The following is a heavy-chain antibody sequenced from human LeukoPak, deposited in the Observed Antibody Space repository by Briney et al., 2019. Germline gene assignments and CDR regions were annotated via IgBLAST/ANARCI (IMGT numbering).Heavy chain of an antibody. CDR3: ARSWVGDYYYYYYMDV. Sequence: SETLSLTXAVYGGSFSGCYWSWIRQPPGKGLEWIGEINHSGSTNYNPSLKSRVTISVDTSKNQFSLKLSSVTAADTAVYYCARSWVGDYYYYYYMDVWGKGTTVTVSS. CDR2: INHSGST. CDR1: GGSFSGCY. V-gene: IGHV4-34*01. D-gene: IGHD2-21*02. J-gene: IGHJ6*03.